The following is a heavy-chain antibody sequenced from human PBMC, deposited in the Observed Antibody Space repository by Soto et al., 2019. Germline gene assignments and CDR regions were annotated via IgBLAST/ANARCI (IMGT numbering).Heavy chain of an antibody. V-gene: IGHV3-33*01. J-gene: IGHJ4*02. Sequence: GGSLILSCAASGFTFSSYGMHWVRQAPVKGLEWVAVIWYDGSNKYYADSVKGRFTISRDNSKNTLYLQMNSLRAEDTAVYYCARDQGYSGYDYDYWGQGTLVTVSS. CDR3: ARDQGYSGYDYDY. D-gene: IGHD5-12*01. CDR1: GFTFSSYG. CDR2: IWYDGSNK.